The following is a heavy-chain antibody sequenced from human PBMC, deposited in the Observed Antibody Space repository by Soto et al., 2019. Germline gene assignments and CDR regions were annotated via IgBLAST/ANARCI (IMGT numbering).Heavy chain of an antibody. Sequence: GASVKVSCKGSGGTFSSYAISWVRQAPGQGLEWMGGIIPIFGTANYAQKFQGRVTITADESTSTAYMELSSLRSEDTAVYYCARAEKHSSGWRDYYYYGMAVWGPGTLVTVSS. CDR2: IIPIFGTA. J-gene: IGHJ6*02. V-gene: IGHV1-69*13. D-gene: IGHD6-19*01. CDR1: GGTFSSYA. CDR3: ARAEKHSSGWRDYYYYGMAV.